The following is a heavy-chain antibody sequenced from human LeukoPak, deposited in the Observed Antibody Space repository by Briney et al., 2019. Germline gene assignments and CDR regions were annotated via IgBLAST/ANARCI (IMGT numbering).Heavy chain of an antibody. V-gene: IGHV4-39*01. CDR1: GGSISSGSYY. D-gene: IGHD3-16*01. CDR2: IYYSGNT. CDR3: ARRLGYYYYIDV. J-gene: IGHJ6*03. Sequence: SETLSLTCTVSGGSISSGSYYWGWIRQPPGKGLEWIGSIYYSGNTYYNPSLKSRVTISADTSKNQLSLKLSSVTAADTAVYYCARRLGYYYYIDVWAKGPRSPSP.